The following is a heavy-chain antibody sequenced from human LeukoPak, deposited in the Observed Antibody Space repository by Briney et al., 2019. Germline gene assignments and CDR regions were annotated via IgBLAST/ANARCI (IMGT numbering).Heavy chain of an antibody. CDR3: ASTATAKKRYYFDY. CDR2: ISSSGSTI. CDR1: GFTFSDYY. Sequence: GGSLRLSCAASGFTFSDYYMSWIRQAPGKGLEWVSYISSSGSTIYYADSVKGRFTISRDNAKNSLYLQMNSLRAEDTAVYYCASTATAKKRYYFDYWGQGTLVTVSS. V-gene: IGHV3-11*01. D-gene: IGHD4-17*01. J-gene: IGHJ4*02.